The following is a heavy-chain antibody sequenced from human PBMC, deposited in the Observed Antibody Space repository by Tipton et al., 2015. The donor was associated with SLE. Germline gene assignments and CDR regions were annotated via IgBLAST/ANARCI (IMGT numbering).Heavy chain of an antibody. CDR3: ARHARYSYGYFDY. J-gene: IGHJ4*02. CDR2: IYYSGST. D-gene: IGHD5-18*01. CDR1: GGSISSYY. Sequence: LSLTCTVSGGSISSYYWSWIRQPPGKGLEWIGYIYYSGSTKYNPSLKSRVTISVDTSKNQFSLKLSSVTAADTAVYYCARHARYSYGYFDYWGQGTLVTVSS. V-gene: IGHV4-59*08.